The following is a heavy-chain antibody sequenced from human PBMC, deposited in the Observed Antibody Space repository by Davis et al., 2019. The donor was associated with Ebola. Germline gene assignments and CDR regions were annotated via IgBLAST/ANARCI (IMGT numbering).Heavy chain of an antibody. J-gene: IGHJ4*02. D-gene: IGHD6-19*01. CDR1: EFTFSGYA. CDR2: LWSGGLNT. Sequence: GGSLRLSCAASEFTFSGYAMSWVRQAPGKGLEWVSGLWSGGLNTYYADSVKGRFTVSRDNSRNTLYLQMNSLKTEDTAVYYCTTVFEVFSSGKFDWGQGTLVTVSS. V-gene: IGHV3-23*03. CDR3: TTVFEVFSSGKFD.